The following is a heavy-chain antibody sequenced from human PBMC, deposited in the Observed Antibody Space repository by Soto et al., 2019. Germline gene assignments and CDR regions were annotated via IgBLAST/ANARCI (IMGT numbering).Heavy chain of an antibody. CDR1: GGSIISGGYY. J-gene: IGHJ5*02. CDR2: IYYSVTT. V-gene: IGHV4-31*03. D-gene: IGHD4-17*01. Sequence: TLSLTCTVSGGSIISGGYYWSWIRQHPGKGLEWIGCIYYSVTTYYNPSLKSRITISLDTSKNQFSLKLSSVTAADTAIYYCARDHLYGLKGNWFDPWGQGTLVTVSS. CDR3: ARDHLYGLKGNWFDP.